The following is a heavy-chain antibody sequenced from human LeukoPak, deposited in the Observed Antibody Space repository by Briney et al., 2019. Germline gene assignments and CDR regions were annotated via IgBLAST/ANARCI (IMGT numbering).Heavy chain of an antibody. J-gene: IGHJ5*02. V-gene: IGHV4-59*01. CDR2: IYYSGST. Sequence: SETLSLTCTVSGGSISSYYWSWIRQPPGKGLEWIGYIYYSGSTNYNPSLKSRVTMSVDTSKNQFSLKLSSVTAADTAVYYCARDQPYYDFWSGYSIYRFDPWGQGTLVTVSS. CDR3: ARDQPYYDFWSGYSIYRFDP. CDR1: GGSISSYY. D-gene: IGHD3-3*01.